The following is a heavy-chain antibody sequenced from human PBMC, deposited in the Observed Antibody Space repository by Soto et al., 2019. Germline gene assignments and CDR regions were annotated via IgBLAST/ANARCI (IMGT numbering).Heavy chain of an antibody. D-gene: IGHD2-15*01. J-gene: IGHJ5*01. CDR2: ISGYNGNA. V-gene: IGHV1-18*01. Sequence: ASVKVSCKASGYTFSSHGIIWVRQAPGQGLEWMGWISGYNGNAKYAQRFQGRVTMTTDTSTSTVYMDLRSLGSDDSAVYYCAREGSYGWYDCWGQGTLVTVSS. CDR3: AREGSYGWYDC. CDR1: GYTFSSHG.